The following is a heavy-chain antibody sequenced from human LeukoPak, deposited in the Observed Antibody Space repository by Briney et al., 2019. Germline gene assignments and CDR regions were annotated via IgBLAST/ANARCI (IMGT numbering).Heavy chain of an antibody. CDR3: ATPLIIAVDLNWFDP. CDR2: ISGSGGST. D-gene: IGHD6-19*01. Sequence: PGGSLRLSCAASGFTLSSYAMSWVRQAPGKVLEWVSSISGSGGSTYYADSVQGRFTISRDNSKNTLYLQLNSLRAEDTAVYYCATPLIIAVDLNWFDPWGQGTLVTVSS. J-gene: IGHJ5*02. V-gene: IGHV3-23*01. CDR1: GFTLSSYA.